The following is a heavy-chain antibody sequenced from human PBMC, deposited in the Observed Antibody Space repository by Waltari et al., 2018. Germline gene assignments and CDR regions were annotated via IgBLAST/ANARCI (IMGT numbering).Heavy chain of an antibody. CDR3: ARALGYSGYDS. CDR2: IIPIFGTA. J-gene: IGHJ5*02. V-gene: IGHV1-69*08. Sequence: VQLVQSGAEGKKPGSSVKVSCKDSGGTCSSYAISWVRQAPGQGLEWMGRIIPIFGTANYAQKFQGRVTITAHKSTSTAYMELSSLRSEDTAVYYCARALGYSGYDSWGQGTLVTVSS. D-gene: IGHD5-12*01. CDR1: GGTCSSYA.